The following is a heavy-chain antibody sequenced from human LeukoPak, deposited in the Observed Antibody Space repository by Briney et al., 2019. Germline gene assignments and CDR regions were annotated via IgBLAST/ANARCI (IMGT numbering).Heavy chain of an antibody. D-gene: IGHD5-18*01. CDR3: ASDSGYSYGYFDY. CDR2: INPKSGGT. J-gene: IGHJ4*02. V-gene: IGHV1-2*02. CDR1: GYTFTGYY. Sequence: ASVKVSCKASGYTFTGYYMHWVRQAPGQGLKWMGWINPKSGGTNYAQKFQGRVTMTRDTSISTAYMELSRLRSDDTAVYYCASDSGYSYGYFDYWGQGTLVTVSS.